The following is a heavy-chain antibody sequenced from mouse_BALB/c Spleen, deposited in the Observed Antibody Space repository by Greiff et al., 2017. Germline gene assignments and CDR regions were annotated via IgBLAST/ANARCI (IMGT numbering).Heavy chain of an antibody. CDR2: IYPGNSDT. D-gene: IGHD2-4*01. V-gene: IGHV1-5*01. CDR1: GYTFTSYW. CDR3: TRRGEDYDYDNY. J-gene: IGHJ2*01. Sequence: EVKLEESGTVLARPGASVKMSCKASGYTFTSYWMHWVKQRPGQGLEWIGAIYPGNSDTSYNQKFKGKAKLTAVTSTSTAYMELSSLTNEDSAVYYCTRRGEDYDYDNYWGQGTTLTVSS.